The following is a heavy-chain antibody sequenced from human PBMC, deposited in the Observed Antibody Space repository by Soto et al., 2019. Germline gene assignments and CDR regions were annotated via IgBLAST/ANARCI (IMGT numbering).Heavy chain of an antibody. V-gene: IGHV1-2*04. CDR2: INPKSGFT. CDR1: GHTFSDYY. CDR3: ARRGTSSGWYAFDY. D-gene: IGHD6-19*01. J-gene: IGHJ4*02. Sequence: QVQLVQSGAEVKKPGASVKVSCKASGHTFSDYYMYWVRQAPGQGLEWMGWINPKSGFTNYAQKFQGWVPMTRDTSISTAYMELSRLTSDDTAVYYCARRGTSSGWYAFDYWGQGTLVTVSS.